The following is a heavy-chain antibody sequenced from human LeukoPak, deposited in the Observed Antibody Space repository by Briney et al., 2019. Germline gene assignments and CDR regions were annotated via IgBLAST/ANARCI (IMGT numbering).Heavy chain of an antibody. CDR2: IDHSGST. CDR1: GGSFSGYY. J-gene: IGHJ5*02. D-gene: IGHD3-16*01. CDR3: ARLGDWFDP. Sequence: SETLSLTCAVYGGSFSGYYWSWIRQPPGKGLEWIGEIDHSGSTNYNPSLKSRVTISVDTSKNRFSLKLSSVTAADTAVYYCARLGDWFDPWGQGTLVTVSS. V-gene: IGHV4-34*01.